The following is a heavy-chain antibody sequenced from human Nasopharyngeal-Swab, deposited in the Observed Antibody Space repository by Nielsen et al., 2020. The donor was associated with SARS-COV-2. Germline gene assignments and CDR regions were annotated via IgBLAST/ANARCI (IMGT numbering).Heavy chain of an antibody. CDR3: ARGILRGYSYGYYYYMDV. CDR2: IYYSGST. Sequence: SCTVSGGSISSGGYYWSWIRQHPGKGLEWIGYIYYSGSTYYNPSLKSRVTISVDTSKNQFSLKLSSVTAADTAVYYCARGILRGYSYGYYYYMDVWGKGTTVTVSS. D-gene: IGHD5-18*01. CDR1: GGSISSGGYY. J-gene: IGHJ6*03. V-gene: IGHV4-31*02.